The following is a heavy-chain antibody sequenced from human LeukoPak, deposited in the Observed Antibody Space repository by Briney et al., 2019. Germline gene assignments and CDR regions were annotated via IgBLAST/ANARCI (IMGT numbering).Heavy chain of an antibody. CDR1: GFTFSSYS. CDR2: ITGSGGST. CDR3: AKFPLFLEWLPQYYFDY. J-gene: IGHJ4*02. Sequence: GGSLRLSCAASGFTFSSYSMNWVRQAPGKGLEWVSSITGSGGSTYYAESVKGRFTISRDNSKNTLYLQINSLRAEDTAVYYCAKFPLFLEWLPQYYFDYWGQGTLVTVSS. V-gene: IGHV3-23*01. D-gene: IGHD3-3*01.